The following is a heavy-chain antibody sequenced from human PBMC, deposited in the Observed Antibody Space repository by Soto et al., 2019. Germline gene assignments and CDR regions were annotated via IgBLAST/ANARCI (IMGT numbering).Heavy chain of an antibody. CDR1: GGSISSYY. CDR3: ASLYSGYDSNWFDP. V-gene: IGHV4-59*01. Sequence: SKTLSLTYTVSGGSISSYYWSWIRQPPGKGLEWIGYIYYSGSTNCNPSLKSRVTISVDTSKNQFSLKLSSVTAADTAVYYCASLYSGYDSNWFDPWGQGTLVTVSS. J-gene: IGHJ5*02. CDR2: IYYSGST. D-gene: IGHD5-12*01.